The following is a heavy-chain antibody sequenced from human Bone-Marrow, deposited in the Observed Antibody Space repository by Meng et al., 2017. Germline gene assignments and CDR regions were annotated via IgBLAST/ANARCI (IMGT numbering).Heavy chain of an antibody. CDR2: ISWNSGSI. D-gene: IGHD3-10*01. CDR3: AKDMRDGWVRGVITPLYGMDV. Sequence: SLNISCAASGFTFDDYAMHWFRQAPGKGLEWVSGISWNSGSIGYADSVKGRFTISRDNAKNSLYLQMNSLRAEDTALYYCAKDMRDGWVRGVITPLYGMDVWGQGTTVTVSS. CDR1: GFTFDDYA. V-gene: IGHV3-9*01. J-gene: IGHJ6*02.